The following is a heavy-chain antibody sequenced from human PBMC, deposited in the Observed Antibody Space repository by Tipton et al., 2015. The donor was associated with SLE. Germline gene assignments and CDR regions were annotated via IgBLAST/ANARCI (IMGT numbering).Heavy chain of an antibody. CDR2: LTYDGIKR. D-gene: IGHD6-13*01. Sequence: SLRLSCAASGFTFKDYGMPWVRQAPGKGLEWVSDLTYDGIKRYYADSVRGRFTISGDNSENTLYLHMNSLRADDTAMYYCARAHYSCSLKPQPFDYCGHGALVTVSS. J-gene: IGHJ4*01. CDR1: GFTFKDYG. V-gene: IGHV3-30*03. CDR3: ARAHYSCSLKPQPFDY.